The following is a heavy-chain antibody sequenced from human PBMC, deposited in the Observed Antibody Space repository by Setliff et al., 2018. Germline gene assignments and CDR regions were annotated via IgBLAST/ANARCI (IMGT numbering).Heavy chain of an antibody. Sequence: GESLKISCKGSGYSFTSYWIGWVRQMPGKGLEWMGIIYPGDSDTRYSPTFQGQVTISADKSISTAYLQWSSLKASDTAMYYCARVGQQLVYYYYGMDVWGQGTTVTVSS. CDR2: IYPGDSDT. D-gene: IGHD6-13*01. J-gene: IGHJ6*02. CDR3: ARVGQQLVYYYYGMDV. V-gene: IGHV5-51*01. CDR1: GYSFTSYW.